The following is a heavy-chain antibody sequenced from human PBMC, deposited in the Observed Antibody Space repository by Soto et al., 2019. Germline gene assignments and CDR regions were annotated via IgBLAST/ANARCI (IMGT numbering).Heavy chain of an antibody. CDR3: AKEGEDIVVVPAAIGPYYYYGMDV. CDR1: GFTFSSYG. Sequence: QVQLVESGGGVVQPGRSLRLSCAASGFTFSSYGMHWVRQAPGKGLEWVAVISYDGSNKYYADSVKGRFTISRDNSKNTLYLQMNSRRAEDTAVYYCAKEGEDIVVVPAAIGPYYYYGMDVWGQGTTVTVSS. CDR2: ISYDGSNK. V-gene: IGHV3-30*18. D-gene: IGHD2-2*01. J-gene: IGHJ6*02.